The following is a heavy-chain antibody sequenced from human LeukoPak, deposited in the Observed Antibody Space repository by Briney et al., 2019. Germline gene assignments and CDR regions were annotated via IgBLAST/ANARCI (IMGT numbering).Heavy chain of an antibody. V-gene: IGHV3-23*01. J-gene: IGHJ5*01. CDR3: VKDGYINNRYDWFDS. CDR2: ISGMGGT. Sequence: PGGSLRLSCAASGFTFSTYAMSWVRQAPGKGLEWVSGISGMGGTYYADSVKGRFTISRDNSKNTLYLQMNSLRAEDTAVYYCVKDGYINNRYDWFDSWGQGTLVTVSS. CDR1: GFTFSTYA. D-gene: IGHD2-2*02.